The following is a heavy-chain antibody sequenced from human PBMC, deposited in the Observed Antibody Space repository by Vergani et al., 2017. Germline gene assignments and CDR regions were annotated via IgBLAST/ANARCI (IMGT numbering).Heavy chain of an antibody. Sequence: EVQLVESGGGLVKPGGSLRLSCAASGFTFSSYSMNWVRQAPGKGLEWVSSISSSSSYIYYADSVKGRFTISRDNAKNSLYLQMNSLRAEDTAVYYCARVIFKGYDFWSAQNGMDVWGQGTTVTVSS. J-gene: IGHJ6*02. D-gene: IGHD3-3*01. CDR2: ISSSSSYI. CDR3: ARVIFKGYDFWSAQNGMDV. V-gene: IGHV3-21*01. CDR1: GFTFSSYS.